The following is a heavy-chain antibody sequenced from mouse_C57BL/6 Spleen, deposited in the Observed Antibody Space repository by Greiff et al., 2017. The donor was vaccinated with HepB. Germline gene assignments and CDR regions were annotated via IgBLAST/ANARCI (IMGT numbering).Heavy chain of an antibody. J-gene: IGHJ1*03. CDR2: ICGGGGNT. D-gene: IGHD2-2*01. CDR3: ARESTMVTTRDFDV. Sequence: EVKVVESGGGLVKPGGSLKLSCAASGFTFSSYTMSWVRQTPEKRLEWVATICGGGGNTYYPDSVKGRFTISRDNAKNTLYLQMSSLRSEDTALYYCARESTMVTTRDFDVWGTGTTVTVSS. V-gene: IGHV5-9*01. CDR1: GFTFSSYT.